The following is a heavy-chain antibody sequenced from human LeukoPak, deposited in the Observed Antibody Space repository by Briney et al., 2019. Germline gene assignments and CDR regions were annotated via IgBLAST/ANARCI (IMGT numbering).Heavy chain of an antibody. J-gene: IGHJ4*02. Sequence: SETLSLTCAVYGGSFIVYYWSWIRQPPGKGLEWIGEINHSGSTNYNPSLKSRVTISVDTSKNQFSLKLSSVTAADTAVYYCASGGKWFGELLPPDYWGQGTLVTVSS. V-gene: IGHV4-34*01. D-gene: IGHD3-10*01. CDR2: INHSGST. CDR1: GGSFIVYY. CDR3: ASGGKWFGELLPPDY.